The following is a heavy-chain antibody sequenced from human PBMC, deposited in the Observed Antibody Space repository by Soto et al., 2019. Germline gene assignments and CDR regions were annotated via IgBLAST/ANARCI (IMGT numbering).Heavy chain of an antibody. CDR3: AREGAYSSSWNWFDP. J-gene: IGHJ5*02. V-gene: IGHV3-11*01. D-gene: IGHD6-13*01. CDR1: VFSFNDYY. CDR2: ISTSGNTI. Sequence: GGSLRLSCAASVFSFNDYYMSWIRQAPGKGLEWLSCISTSGNTIYYADSVRGRFTISRDNAKNSLYLQMNGLRAEDTAVYYCAREGAYSSSWNWFDPWGQGTMVTVSS.